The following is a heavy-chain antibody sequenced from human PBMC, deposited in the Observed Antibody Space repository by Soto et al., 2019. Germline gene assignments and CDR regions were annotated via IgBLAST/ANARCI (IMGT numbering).Heavy chain of an antibody. D-gene: IGHD6-13*01. V-gene: IGHV4-59*01. J-gene: IGHJ5*02. CDR3: ARDVSSSSWYVRWFDP. CDR2: IYYSGST. Sequence: SETLSLTYTISGGSITSYYWSWIRQPTGKGLEWIGYIYYSGSTNYNPSLKSRVTISVDTSKNQFSLKLSSVTAADTAVYYCARDVSSSSWYVRWFDPWGQGTLVTVS. CDR1: GGSITSYY.